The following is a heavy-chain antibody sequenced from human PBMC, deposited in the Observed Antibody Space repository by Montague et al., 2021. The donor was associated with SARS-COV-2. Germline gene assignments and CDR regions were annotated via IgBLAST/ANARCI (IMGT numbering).Heavy chain of an antibody. J-gene: IGHJ4*02. V-gene: IGHV4-31*03. D-gene: IGHD3-10*01. CDR1: GASISTGAYY. CDR3: ATASGSGSLGFHY. Sequence: TLSLTCTVSGASISTGAYYWSWLRQHPEKGLEWIGYIYYSGTXYYNPSLKSRVTISLDTSNNHSSLKLSSVTAADTAVYYCATASGSGSLGFHYWGQGTLVLVSS. CDR2: IYYSGTX.